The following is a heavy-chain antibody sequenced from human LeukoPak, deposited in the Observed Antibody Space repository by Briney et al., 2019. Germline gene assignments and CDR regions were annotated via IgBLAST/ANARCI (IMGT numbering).Heavy chain of an antibody. J-gene: IGHJ3*02. CDR2: IYSGGST. Sequence: GGSLRLSCAASGFTVSSNYMSWVRQAPGKGLEWVSVIYSGGSTYYADSVKGRFTISRDNSKNTLYLQMNSMRAEDTAVYYCASPGAINKYCSGGSCYSPRNYAFDIWGQGTMVTVSS. CDR1: GFTVSSNY. D-gene: IGHD2-15*01. V-gene: IGHV3-66*01. CDR3: ASPGAINKYCSGGSCYSPRNYAFDI.